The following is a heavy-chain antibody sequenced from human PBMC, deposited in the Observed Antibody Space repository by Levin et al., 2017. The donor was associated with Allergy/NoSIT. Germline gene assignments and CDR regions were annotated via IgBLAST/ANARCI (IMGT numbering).Heavy chain of an antibody. V-gene: IGHV4-59*08. CDR1: GGSISTNY. D-gene: IGHD1-1*01. CDR3: ARHGDADNSFDY. J-gene: IGHJ4*02. Sequence: SETLSLTCSVSGGSISTNYWSWIRQPPGKGLEWIGNIGNIYHSGRTNYNPSLKSPFTISADTTRNKFTLKLSAATAPDWAIFCGARHGDADNSFDYWGQGTLVTVSS. CDR2: GNIYHSGRT.